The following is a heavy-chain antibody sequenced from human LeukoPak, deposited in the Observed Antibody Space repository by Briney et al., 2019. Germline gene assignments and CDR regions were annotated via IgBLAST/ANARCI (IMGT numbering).Heavy chain of an antibody. J-gene: IGHJ4*02. CDR1: GGSISSGDYY. V-gene: IGHV4-30-4*01. Sequence: PSQTLSLTCIVSGGSISSGDYYWSWIRQPPGNCLEWIGYIYYSGSTYYNPSLKSRVTISVDTPKNQFSLKLSSVTAGDTAVYYCARVYSSGYYDRRFDYWGQGSLVTVSS. CDR2: IYYSGST. D-gene: IGHD3-22*01. CDR3: ARVYSSGYYDRRFDY.